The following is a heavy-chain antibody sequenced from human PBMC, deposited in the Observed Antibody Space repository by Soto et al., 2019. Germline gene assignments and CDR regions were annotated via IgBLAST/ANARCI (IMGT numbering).Heavy chain of an antibody. V-gene: IGHV4-59*01. J-gene: IGHJ4*02. Sequence: SETLSLTCTASGGSISSYYWSWIRQPPGKGLEWIGYIYYTETTSYNPSLKSRVTISVDTSKNQFSLKLSSVNAADTALYYCAGGYGSGSYSASYVYWGQGTLVTVSS. CDR2: IYYTETT. D-gene: IGHD3-10*01. CDR1: GGSISSYY. CDR3: AGGYGSGSYSASYVY.